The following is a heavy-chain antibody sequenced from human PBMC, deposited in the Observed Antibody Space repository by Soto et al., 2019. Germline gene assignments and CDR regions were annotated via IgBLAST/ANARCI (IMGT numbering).Heavy chain of an antibody. J-gene: IGHJ4*02. CDR2: IYYSGST. CDR1: GGSISSYY. Sequence: PSETLSLTCTVSGGSISSYYWSWIRQPPGKGLEWIGYIYYSGSTNYNPSLKSRVTISVDTSKNQFSLKLSSVTAADTAVYYCARGGDIVLVPAAIAFDYWGQGTLVTVS. V-gene: IGHV4-59*01. CDR3: ARGGDIVLVPAAIAFDY. D-gene: IGHD2-2*02.